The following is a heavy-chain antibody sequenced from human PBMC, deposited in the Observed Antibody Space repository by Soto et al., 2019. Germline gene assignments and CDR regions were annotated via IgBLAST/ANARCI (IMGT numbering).Heavy chain of an antibody. J-gene: IGHJ4*02. CDR1: GYSFAGYW. CDR2: IDPSDSQT. Sequence: GESLKISCKGSGYSFAGYWITWVRQKPGKGLEWLGRIDPSDSQTYYSPSFRGHVTISVTKSITTVFLQWSSLRASDTAMYYCARQIYDSDTGPNFQYYFDSWGQGTPVTVSS. D-gene: IGHD3-22*01. CDR3: ARQIYDSDTGPNFQYYFDS. V-gene: IGHV5-10-1*01.